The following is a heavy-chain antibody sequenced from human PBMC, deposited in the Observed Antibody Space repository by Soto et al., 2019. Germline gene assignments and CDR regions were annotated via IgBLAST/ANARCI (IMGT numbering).Heavy chain of an antibody. J-gene: IGHJ6*02. CDR2: ISSSSSTI. Sequence: EVQLVESGGGSVQPGGSLRLSCAASGFTFSSYSMNWVRQAPGKGLEWVSYISSSSSTIYYADSVKGRFTISRDNAKNSLYLQMNSLRAEDTAVYYCARADYGDYLYYYYGMDVWGQGTTVTVSS. CDR1: GFTFSSYS. V-gene: IGHV3-48*01. D-gene: IGHD4-17*01. CDR3: ARADYGDYLYYYYGMDV.